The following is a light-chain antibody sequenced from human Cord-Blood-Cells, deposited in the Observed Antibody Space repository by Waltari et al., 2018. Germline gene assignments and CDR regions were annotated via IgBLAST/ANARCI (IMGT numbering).Light chain of an antibody. J-gene: IGLJ2*01. CDR3: QAWDSSTYVV. CDR1: KLGDKY. CDR2: QDS. V-gene: IGLV3-1*01. Sequence: SYELTQPPSVSVSPGQTASITCSGDKLGDKYACWYQQKPGQSPVLFIYQDSKRPSGSPERFSASNSGNTATLTVSGTQSMDEADYYCQAWDSSTYVVFGGGTKLTGL.